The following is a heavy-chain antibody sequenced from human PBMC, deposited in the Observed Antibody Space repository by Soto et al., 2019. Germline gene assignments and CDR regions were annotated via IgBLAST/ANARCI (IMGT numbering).Heavy chain of an antibody. CDR1: GNSVSSGTYY. CDR3: ARGLDYVGFDY. D-gene: IGHD4-17*01. J-gene: IGHJ4*02. V-gene: IGHV4-61*01. CDR2: IYYRGST. Sequence: SETLSLTCIVSGNSVSSGTYYWSWIRQPPGKGLEWIGYIYYRGSTNYNPSLKGRVTISIDTSRNQFSLKVSSVTAADTAVYYCARGLDYVGFDYWGQGTLVTVSS.